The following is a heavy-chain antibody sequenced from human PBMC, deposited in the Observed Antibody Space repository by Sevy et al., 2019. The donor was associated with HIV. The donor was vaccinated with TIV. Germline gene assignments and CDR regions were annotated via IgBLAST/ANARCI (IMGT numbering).Heavy chain of an antibody. J-gene: IGHJ6*02. CDR2: IRRSGDSV. CDR3: AKSKVASVYHYYGLDV. CDR1: GFTFDKHA. Sequence: GGSLRLSCKTSGFTFDKHAMHWVRQGPGKGLEWVSSIRRSGDSVAYADSVPGRCTISRDNIKGSQSLQMDSLRPEDTAVYFCAKSKVASVYHYYGLDVWGQGTAVTVSS. V-gene: IGHV3-9*01.